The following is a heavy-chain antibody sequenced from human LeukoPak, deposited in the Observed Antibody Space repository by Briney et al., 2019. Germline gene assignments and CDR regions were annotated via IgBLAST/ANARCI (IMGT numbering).Heavy chain of an antibody. J-gene: IGHJ6*03. D-gene: IGHD5-18*01. CDR3: ASSTPIQLWLKADYYYYYMDV. Sequence: PGGSLRLSCAASGFIFKSYWMSWVRQAPGKGLEWVANIKQDGSEENYVDSVRGRFTISRDNAKKSLYLQMNSLRAEDTAVYYCASSTPIQLWLKADYYYYYMDVWGKGTTVTVSS. CDR2: IKQDGSEE. V-gene: IGHV3-7*01. CDR1: GFIFKSYW.